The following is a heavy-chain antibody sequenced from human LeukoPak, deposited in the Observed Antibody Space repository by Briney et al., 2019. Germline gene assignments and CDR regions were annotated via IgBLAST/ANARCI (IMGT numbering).Heavy chain of an antibody. CDR3: ARGSLFSRAARSFFS. J-gene: IGHJ5*02. CDR2: ISSSGSTI. V-gene: IGHV3-48*03. CDR1: GFTFSSYE. D-gene: IGHD6-6*01. Sequence: PGGSLRLSCAASGFTFSSYEMNWVRQAPGKGLEWVSYISSSGSTIYYADSVKGRFTISRDNAKNSLSLQMNSLRAEDTAVYYCARGSLFSRAARSFFSWGQGTLVTVSS.